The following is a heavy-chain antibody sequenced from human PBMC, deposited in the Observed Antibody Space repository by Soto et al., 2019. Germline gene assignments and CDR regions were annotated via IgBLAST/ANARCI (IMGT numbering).Heavy chain of an antibody. CDR1: GGSFSGYY. V-gene: IGHV4-34*01. Sequence: PSETLSLTCAVYGGSFSGYYWSWIRQPPGKGLEWIGEINHSGSTNYNPSLKSRVTISVDTSKNQFSLKLSSVTAADTAVYYCAKGKLHERNGYGRWGQGTLGNVSP. CDR2: INHSGST. D-gene: IGHD6-13*01. CDR3: AKGKLHERNGYGR. J-gene: IGHJ4*02.